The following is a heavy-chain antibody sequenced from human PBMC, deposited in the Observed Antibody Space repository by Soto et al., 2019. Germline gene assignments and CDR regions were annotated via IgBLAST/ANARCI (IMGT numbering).Heavy chain of an antibody. D-gene: IGHD5-18*01. Sequence: ASVKVSCKASGYTFTSYYMHWVRQAPGQGLEWMGIINPSGGSTSYAQKFQGRVTMTRDTSTSTVYMELSSLRSEDTAVYYCARDWGRDTAMVYGWFDPWGQGTLVTVSS. CDR3: ARDWGRDTAMVYGWFDP. V-gene: IGHV1-46*01. CDR2: INPSGGST. J-gene: IGHJ5*02. CDR1: GYTFTSYY.